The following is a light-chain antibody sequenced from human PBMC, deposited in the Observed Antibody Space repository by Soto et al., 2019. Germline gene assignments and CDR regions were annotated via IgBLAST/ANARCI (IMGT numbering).Light chain of an antibody. V-gene: IGLV2-14*01. Sequence: QSALTQPASVSGSPGQSITISCTGSSSDVGGYNYVSWYQQHPGKAPKLIIYEVSNRPSGISHRFSGSKSGNTASLTISGLQAEDEADYYCSSYTSSSLYVFGAGTKVTVL. CDR2: EVS. CDR1: SSDVGGYNY. J-gene: IGLJ1*01. CDR3: SSYTSSSLYV.